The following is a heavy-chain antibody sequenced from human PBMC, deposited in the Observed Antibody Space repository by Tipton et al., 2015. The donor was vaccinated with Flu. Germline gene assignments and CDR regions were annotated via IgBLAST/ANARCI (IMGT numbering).Heavy chain of an antibody. J-gene: IGHJ6*02. V-gene: IGHV3-21*04. CDR1: GFTFSYYT. CDR3: AKPWGYYYYYGMDV. D-gene: IGHD1-14*01. Sequence: SLRLSCAASGFTFSYYTMNWVRQAPGKGLEWVSSISSSNTYIYYADSVKGRFTISRDNAKNSLYLQMNSLRAEDTAVYYCAKPWGYYYYYGMDVWGQGTTVTVSS. CDR2: ISSSNTYI.